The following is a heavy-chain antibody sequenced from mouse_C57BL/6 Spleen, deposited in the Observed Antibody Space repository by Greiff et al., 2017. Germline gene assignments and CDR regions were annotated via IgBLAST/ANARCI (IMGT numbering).Heavy chain of an antibody. CDR1: GYTFTDYE. D-gene: IGHD4-1*01. Sequence: QVQLKESGAELVRPGASVTLSCKASGYTFTDYEMHWVKQTPVHGLEWIGAIDPETGGTAYNQKFKGKAILTADKSSSTAYMELRSLTSEDSAVYYCTRELVHWGQGTTLTVSS. J-gene: IGHJ2*01. V-gene: IGHV1-15*01. CDR2: IDPETGGT. CDR3: TRELVH.